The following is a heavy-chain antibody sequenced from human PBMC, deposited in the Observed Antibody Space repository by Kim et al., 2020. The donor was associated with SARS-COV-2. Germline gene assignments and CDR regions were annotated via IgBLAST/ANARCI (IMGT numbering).Heavy chain of an antibody. CDR3: TRAPKPLLLWFGEFGYYFDY. D-gene: IGHD3-10*01. CDR1: GFTFGDYA. CDR2: IRSKAYGGTT. V-gene: IGHV3-49*03. J-gene: IGHJ4*02. Sequence: GGSLRLSCTASGFTFGDYAMSWFRQAPGKGLEWVGFIRSKAYGGTTEYAASVKGRFTISRDDSKSIAYLQMNSLKTEDTAVYYCTRAPKPLLLWFGEFGYYFDYWGQGTLVTVSS.